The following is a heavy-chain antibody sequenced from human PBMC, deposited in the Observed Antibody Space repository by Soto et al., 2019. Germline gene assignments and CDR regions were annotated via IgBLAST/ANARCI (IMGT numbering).Heavy chain of an antibody. V-gene: IGHV1-3*01. CDR2: INAGNGNT. D-gene: IGHD3-9*01. Sequence: ASVKVSCKASGYTFTSYAMHWVRQAPGQRLEWMGWINAGNGNTKYSQKFQGRVTITRDTSASTAYMELSSLRSEDTAVYYCARGGDYDILTGYIQHWGQGTLVTVSS. CDR3: ARGGDYDILTGYIQH. J-gene: IGHJ1*01. CDR1: GYTFTSYA.